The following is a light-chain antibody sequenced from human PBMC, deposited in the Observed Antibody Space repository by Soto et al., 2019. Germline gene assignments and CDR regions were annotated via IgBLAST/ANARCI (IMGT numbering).Light chain of an antibody. CDR3: LQDHSYPWT. J-gene: IGKJ1*01. CDR1: QGIRND. V-gene: IGKV1-6*01. Sequence: AIQLTQSPSSLSASVGDRVSITCRASQGIRNDLGWYQHKPGKAPKLLIHGASSLQIGVPSRFSGSASGTEFTLTISSLQPEDLASYYCLQDHSYPWTFGQGTKVEI. CDR2: GAS.